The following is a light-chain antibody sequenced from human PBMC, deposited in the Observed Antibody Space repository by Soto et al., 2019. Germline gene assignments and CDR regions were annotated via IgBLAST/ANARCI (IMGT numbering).Light chain of an antibody. Sequence: EIVMTQSPATLSVSPGERATLSCRASQSVSSSLAWYQQKPGQAPRLLIYGASTRATGIPARFSGSGSGTVFTLTISSLQSEDFAVYYCQQYNNWLRTFGQGTRLEIK. J-gene: IGKJ5*01. V-gene: IGKV3-15*01. CDR1: QSVSSS. CDR2: GAS. CDR3: QQYNNWLRT.